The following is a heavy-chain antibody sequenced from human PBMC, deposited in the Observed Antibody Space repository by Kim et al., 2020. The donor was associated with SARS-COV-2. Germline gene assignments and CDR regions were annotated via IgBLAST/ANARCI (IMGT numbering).Heavy chain of an antibody. CDR3: ARGNRGAVAGDLDY. CDR1: GDSTSTSNCY. Sequence: SETLSLTCAVSGDSTSTSNCYWGWVRQPPGKGLEWIASIYCSGSTYYNLSLKSRVTISVDTSRNQFSLRLSSVTAADTAVYYCARGNRGAVAGDLDYWGQGTLVTVSS. J-gene: IGHJ4*02. CDR2: IYCSGST. D-gene: IGHD6-19*01. V-gene: IGHV4-39*01.